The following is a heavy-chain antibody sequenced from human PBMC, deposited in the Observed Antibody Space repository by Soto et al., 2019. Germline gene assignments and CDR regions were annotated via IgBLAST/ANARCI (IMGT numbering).Heavy chain of an antibody. Sequence: QVQLVESGGGLVKPGGSLRLSCAASGFTFSDYYMSWIRQAPGKGLEWGSYISSSGSTIYYADSVKGRFTISRDNAKNSLYLQMNSLRSEDTAVYYCARDRSDYDILTGYEVDYWGQGTLVTVSS. CDR2: ISSSGSTI. V-gene: IGHV3-11*01. CDR3: ARDRSDYDILTGYEVDY. D-gene: IGHD3-9*01. J-gene: IGHJ4*02. CDR1: GFTFSDYY.